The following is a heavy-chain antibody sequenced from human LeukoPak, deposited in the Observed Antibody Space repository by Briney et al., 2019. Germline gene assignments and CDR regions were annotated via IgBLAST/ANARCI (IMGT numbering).Heavy chain of an antibody. Sequence: GGSLRLSCAASGFTFSSYGMHWVRQAPGKGLEWVSAISGSGGSTYYADSVKGRFTISRDNSKNTLYLQMNSLRAEDTAVYYCAKSPYSGYDWGGYFDYWGQGTLVTVSS. D-gene: IGHD5-12*01. J-gene: IGHJ4*03. CDR1: GFTFSSYG. CDR3: AKSPYSGYDWGGYFDY. V-gene: IGHV3-23*01. CDR2: ISGSGGST.